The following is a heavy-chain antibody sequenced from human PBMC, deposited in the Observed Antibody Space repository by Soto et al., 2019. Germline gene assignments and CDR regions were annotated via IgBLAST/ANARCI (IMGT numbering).Heavy chain of an antibody. CDR1: GRPISSYA. Sequence: SVKVSSKASGRPISSYAISWVRQPPGQEHEWMGWIIPIFGTTNYAQKFQGRVTITADKSTSTSYMELSSQISEDTAVDYRARSEYYCTSGDYYLKPRKGIYSSYGMDVWGQGTTVTVSS. CDR2: IIPIFGTT. D-gene: IGHD2-8*01. V-gene: IGHV1-69*06. CDR3: ARSEYYCTSGDYYLKPRKGIYSSYGMDV. J-gene: IGHJ6*02.